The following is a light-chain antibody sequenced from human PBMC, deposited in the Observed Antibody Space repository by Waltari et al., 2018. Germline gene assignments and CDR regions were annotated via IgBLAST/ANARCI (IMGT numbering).Light chain of an antibody. Sequence: SYVLTQPPSLSVAPGQTAKIPCGGHIIGSRSVHWYQQKPGQAPILLVYDDSDRPSGIPDRFSGANSGNTATLTISSVEAGDEAAYYFQGWDSTSDVVFGGGTKLTVL. J-gene: IGLJ3*02. V-gene: IGLV3-21*02. CDR3: QGWDSTSDVV. CDR2: DDS. CDR1: IIGSRS.